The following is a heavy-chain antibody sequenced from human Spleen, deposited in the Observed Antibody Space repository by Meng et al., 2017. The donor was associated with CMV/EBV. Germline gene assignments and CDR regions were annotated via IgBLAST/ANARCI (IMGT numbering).Heavy chain of an antibody. CDR3: AREAMYNWFDP. V-gene: IGHV3-7*01. CDR2: INQDGSAK. CDR1: GFTFSSYG. J-gene: IGHJ5*02. D-gene: IGHD2-2*01. Sequence: GESLKISCAASGFTFSSYGMHWVRQAPGKGLEWVANINQDGSAKYYVDSVKGRFTITRDNPKNSLYVQMNSLSAEDTAVYYCAREAMYNWFDPWGQGTLVTVSS.